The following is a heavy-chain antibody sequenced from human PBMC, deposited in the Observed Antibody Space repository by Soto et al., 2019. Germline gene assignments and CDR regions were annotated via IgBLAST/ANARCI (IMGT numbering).Heavy chain of an antibody. V-gene: IGHV3-9*01. Sequence: EVQLVESGGGLAQPGRSLRLSCAASGFTFDDYAMHWVRQAPGKGLEWVSGISWNSGSIGYADSVKGRFTISRDNAKSSLYLQMNSLRAEDTALYYCAKDWDYDSSGDFDYWGQGTLVTVSS. CDR1: GFTFDDYA. CDR3: AKDWDYDSSGDFDY. J-gene: IGHJ4*02. D-gene: IGHD3-22*01. CDR2: ISWNSGSI.